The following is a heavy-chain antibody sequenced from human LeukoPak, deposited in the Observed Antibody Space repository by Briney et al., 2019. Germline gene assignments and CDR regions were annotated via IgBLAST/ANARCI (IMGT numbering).Heavy chain of an antibody. D-gene: IGHD6-19*01. V-gene: IGHV3-21*01. Sequence: GGSLRLSCAASGFTLSSYSMNWVRQAPGKGLEWFSSISSSTIYIYYADSVKGRFTISRDNAKNSLYLQMNRLRAEDTAVYYCARDISGWLDYWGQGTLVTVSS. CDR3: ARDISGWLDY. CDR2: ISSSTIYI. CDR1: GFTLSSYS. J-gene: IGHJ4*02.